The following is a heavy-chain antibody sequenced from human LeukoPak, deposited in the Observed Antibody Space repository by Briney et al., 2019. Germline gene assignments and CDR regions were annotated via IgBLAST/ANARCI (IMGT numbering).Heavy chain of an antibody. J-gene: IGHJ4*02. CDR2: ISSSGSTI. CDR3: AKDLQRGMITFGGVIVGFDY. Sequence: PGGSLRLSCAASGFTFSDYYMSWIRQAPGKGLEWVSYISSSGSTIYYADSVKGRFTISRDNATNSLYLQMNSLRAEDTAVYYCAKDLQRGMITFGGVIVGFDYWGQGTLVTVSS. CDR1: GFTFSDYY. D-gene: IGHD3-16*02. V-gene: IGHV3-11*01.